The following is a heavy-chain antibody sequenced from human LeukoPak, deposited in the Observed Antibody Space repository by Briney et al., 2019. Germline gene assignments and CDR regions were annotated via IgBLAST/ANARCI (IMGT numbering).Heavy chain of an antibody. D-gene: IGHD2-2*01. J-gene: IGHJ6*03. CDR1: GGSFSGYY. CDR2: INHSGST. CDR3: AXXYXXVVPAAIRYYYYYMDV. Sequence: SETLSLTCAVYGGSFSGYYWSWIRQPPGKGLEWIGEINHSGSTNYNPSLKSRVTISVDTSKNQFSLKLSSVTAADTAVYYCAXXYXXVVPAAIRYYYYYMDVWGKGTTVTVSS. V-gene: IGHV4-34*01.